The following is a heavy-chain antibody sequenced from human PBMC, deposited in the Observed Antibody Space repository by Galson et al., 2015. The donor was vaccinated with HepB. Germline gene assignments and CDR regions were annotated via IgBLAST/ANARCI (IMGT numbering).Heavy chain of an antibody. D-gene: IGHD3-22*01. V-gene: IGHV1-46*01. CDR2: INPSGGST. CDR1: GYTFTGYY. J-gene: IGHJ4*02. Sequence: SVKVSCKASGYTFTGYYMHWVRQAPGQGLEWMGLINPSGGSTSYAQKFQGWVTMTRDTSISTAYMELSRLRSDDTAVYYCARTPYYDSSGYDYWGQGTLVTVSS. CDR3: ARTPYYDSSGYDY.